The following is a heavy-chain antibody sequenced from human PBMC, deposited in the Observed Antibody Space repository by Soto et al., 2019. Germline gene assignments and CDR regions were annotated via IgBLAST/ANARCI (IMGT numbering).Heavy chain of an antibody. V-gene: IGHV1-3*01. Sequence: ASVKVSCKASGYTFTSYAMHWVRQAPGQRLAWMGWINAGNGNTKYSQKFQGRVTFTRDTSASTAYMELSSLRSEDTAVYYCARESLTYSSSRVYWFDPWGQGTLVTVSS. CDR2: INAGNGNT. J-gene: IGHJ5*02. CDR1: GYTFTSYA. D-gene: IGHD6-13*01. CDR3: ARESLTYSSSRVYWFDP.